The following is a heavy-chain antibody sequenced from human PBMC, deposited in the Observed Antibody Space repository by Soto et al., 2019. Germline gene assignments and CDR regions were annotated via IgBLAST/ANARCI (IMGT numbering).Heavy chain of an antibody. V-gene: IGHV3-23*01. J-gene: IGHJ4*02. D-gene: IGHD4-4*01. Sequence: PGGSLRLSCVASGFTFKAYAMGWVRQAPGKGLEWVSSITATNGNAYYADSVTGRFTISRDNSRNSLFLQMNGPRPDDSALYYCAKDERTSSTVFDDWGQGTLVTVSS. CDR3: AKDERTSSTVFDD. CDR2: ITATNGNA. CDR1: GFTFKAYA.